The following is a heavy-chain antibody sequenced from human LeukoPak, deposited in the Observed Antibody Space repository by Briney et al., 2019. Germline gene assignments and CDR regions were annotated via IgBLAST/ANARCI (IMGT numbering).Heavy chain of an antibody. CDR1: GFSFSSYW. V-gene: IGHV3-7*03. J-gene: IGHJ4*02. Sequence: GGSLRLSCAASGFSFSSYWKSWVRQAPGKGLEWVANIKQDGSEKYYVDSVKGRFTISRDNAKNSLYLQMNSLRAEDTAVYYCAKDGDYWGQGTLVTVSS. CDR3: AKDGDY. CDR2: IKQDGSEK.